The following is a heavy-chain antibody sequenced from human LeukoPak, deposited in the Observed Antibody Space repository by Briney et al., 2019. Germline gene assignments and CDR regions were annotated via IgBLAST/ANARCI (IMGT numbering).Heavy chain of an antibody. D-gene: IGHD3-9*01. CDR3: AKDQGYYDILTGYYVGDLDY. V-gene: IGHV3-30*02. Sequence: GGSLRLSCAASGFTFSSYGMHWVRQAPGKGLEWVAFIRYDGSNKYYADSVKGRFTISRDNSKNTLYLQMNSLRAEDTAVYYCAKDQGYYDILTGYYVGDLDYWGQGTLVTVSS. CDR1: GFTFSSYG. J-gene: IGHJ4*02. CDR2: IRYDGSNK.